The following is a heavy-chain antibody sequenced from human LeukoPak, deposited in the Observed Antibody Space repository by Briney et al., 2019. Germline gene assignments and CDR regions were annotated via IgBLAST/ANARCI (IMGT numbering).Heavy chain of an antibody. D-gene: IGHD6-19*01. CDR1: GFTFSSYW. CDR2: IKQDGSEK. Sequence: GGSLRLSCAASGFTFSSYWMSWVRQAPGKGLEWVANIKQDGSEKYYVDSVKGRFTISRDNAKNSLYLQMNSLRAEDTALYYCAKDRIAVAGQTDAFDIWGQGTMVTVSS. J-gene: IGHJ3*02. V-gene: IGHV3-7*03. CDR3: AKDRIAVAGQTDAFDI.